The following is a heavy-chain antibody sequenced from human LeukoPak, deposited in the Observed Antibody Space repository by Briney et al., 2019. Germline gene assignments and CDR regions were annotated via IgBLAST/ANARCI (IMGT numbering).Heavy chain of an antibody. Sequence: SETLSLTCGVYGGSFSGYYYSWIRQPPGKGLEWIGEINHSGYTNYNPSLKSRVTISVDTSKNHFSLKLGSVTAADTAVYYCARGYYDSSGYYYFDYWGQGTLVTVSS. J-gene: IGHJ4*02. CDR3: ARGYYDSSGYYYFDY. D-gene: IGHD3-22*01. CDR1: GGSFSGYY. V-gene: IGHV4-34*01. CDR2: INHSGYT.